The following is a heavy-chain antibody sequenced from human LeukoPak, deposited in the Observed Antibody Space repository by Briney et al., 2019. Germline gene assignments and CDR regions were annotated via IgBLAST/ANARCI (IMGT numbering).Heavy chain of an antibody. CDR3: ARNDGSSWLDN. J-gene: IGHJ4*02. CDR1: GDSVSSDSAS. V-gene: IGHV6-1*01. D-gene: IGHD6-13*01. Sequence: SQTLSVTCAISGDSVSSDSASWNWLRQSPSRGLEWLGRTYYRSKWYYDYAQSLKSRININPDTSKNHFSLQLNSVTPEDTAVYYCARNDGSSWLDNWGQGTLVTVSS. CDR2: TYYRSKWYY.